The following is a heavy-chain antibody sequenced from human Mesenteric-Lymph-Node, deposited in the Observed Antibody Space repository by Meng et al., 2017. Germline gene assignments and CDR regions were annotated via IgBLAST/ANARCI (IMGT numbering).Heavy chain of an antibody. CDR1: GFTFSSHW. CDR3: ARISGITPIVENDDVDI. D-gene: IGHD3-22*01. J-gene: IGHJ3*02. CDR2: IHRAGSST. V-gene: IGHV3-74*01. Sequence: GGSLRLSCAASGFTFSSHWMNWVRQAPGKGLVWVSRIHRAGSSTGYADSVNGRFTVSRDNAKNTLYLQMNSLRAEDTAVYFCARISGITPIVENDDVDIWGRGTMVTVSS.